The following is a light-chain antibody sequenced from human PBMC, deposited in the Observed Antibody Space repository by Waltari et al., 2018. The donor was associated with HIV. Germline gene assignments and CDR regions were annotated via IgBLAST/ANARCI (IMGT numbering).Light chain of an antibody. Sequence: EIVLTQSPGTLSLSPGERATLSCRASQSVSSSYLAWYQQKPGQAPRPLIYGASSRATDIPDRFSGSGSGTDFILTISRLEPEDFAVYYCQQYGSSRWTFGQGTKVEIK. CDR2: GAS. CDR1: QSVSSSY. J-gene: IGKJ1*01. CDR3: QQYGSSRWT. V-gene: IGKV3-20*01.